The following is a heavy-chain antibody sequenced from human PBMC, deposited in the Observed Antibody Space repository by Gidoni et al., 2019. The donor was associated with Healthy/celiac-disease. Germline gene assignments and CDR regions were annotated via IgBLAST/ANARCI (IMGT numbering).Heavy chain of an antibody. J-gene: IGHJ4*02. CDR1: GFTFSSYA. CDR3: AKEAPHGYYYDSSGFYYFDY. D-gene: IGHD3-22*01. V-gene: IGHV3-23*01. CDR2: ISGSGGST. Sequence: EVQLLESGGGLVQPGGSLRLSCAASGFTFSSYAMSWVRQAPGKGLEWVSAISGSGGSTYYADSVKGRFTISRDNSKNTLYLQMNSLRAEDTAVYCCAKEAPHGYYYDSSGFYYFDYWGQGTLVTVSS.